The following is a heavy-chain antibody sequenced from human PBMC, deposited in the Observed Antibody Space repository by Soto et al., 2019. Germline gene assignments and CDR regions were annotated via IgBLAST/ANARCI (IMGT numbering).Heavy chain of an antibody. CDR2: INPSGGST. V-gene: IGHV1-46*01. CDR3: AGSSSSGTFDY. CDR1: GYTFTSYY. Sequence: ASVKVSCKASGYTFTSYYMHWVRQAPGQGLEWMGIINPSGGSTSYAQKLQGRVTMTRDTSTSTAYMELRSLRSDDTAVYYCAGSSSSGTFDYWGQGTLVTVSS. D-gene: IGHD6-6*01. J-gene: IGHJ4*02.